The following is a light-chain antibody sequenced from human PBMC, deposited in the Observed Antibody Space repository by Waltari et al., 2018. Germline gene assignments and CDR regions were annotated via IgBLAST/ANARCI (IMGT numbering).Light chain of an antibody. J-gene: IGKJ4*01. CDR1: QFISSY. Sequence: DIQMTQSPSSLSASVGDRVTITCRASQFISSYLNWYQQKPGKAPKLLIYSASSLQSGVPSRFSGSGYGTDFTLIISSLQFEDFATYYCQQSYSTPLTFGGGTEVEIK. CDR3: QQSYSTPLT. CDR2: SAS. V-gene: IGKV1-39*01.